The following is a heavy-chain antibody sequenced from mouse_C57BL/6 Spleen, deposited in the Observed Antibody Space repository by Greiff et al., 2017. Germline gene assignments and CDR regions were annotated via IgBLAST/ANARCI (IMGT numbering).Heavy chain of an antibody. Sequence: VQLQQSGAELARPGASVKLSCKASGYTFTSYGISWVKQRTGQGLEWIGEIYPRSGNTYYNEKFKGKATLTADKSSSTAYMELRSLTSEDSAVYFCASSSYYGSGYEAWFAYWGQGTLVTVSA. V-gene: IGHV1-81*01. CDR1: GYTFTSYG. CDR2: IYPRSGNT. J-gene: IGHJ3*01. CDR3: ASSSYYGSGYEAWFAY. D-gene: IGHD1-1*01.